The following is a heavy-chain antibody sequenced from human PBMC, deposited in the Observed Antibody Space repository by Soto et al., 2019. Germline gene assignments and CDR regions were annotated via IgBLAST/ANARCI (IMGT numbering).Heavy chain of an antibody. CDR1: GYTFTSYG. J-gene: IGHJ6*03. V-gene: IGHV1-18*01. D-gene: IGHD6-13*01. CDR2: ISAYNGNT. CDR3: ARLGWGITAANYYMDF. Sequence: GASVKVSCKASGYTFTSYGISWVRQAPGQGLERMGWISAYNGNTNYAQKLQGRVTMTTDTSTSTAYMELRSLRSDDTAVYYCARLGWGITAANYYMDFWGKGTPVTVSS.